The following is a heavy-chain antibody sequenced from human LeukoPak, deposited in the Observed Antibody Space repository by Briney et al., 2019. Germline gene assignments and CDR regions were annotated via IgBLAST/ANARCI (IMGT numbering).Heavy chain of an antibody. J-gene: IGHJ4*02. V-gene: IGHV4-31*03. CDR1: GGSISSGGYY. CDR3: ARVRGSGSYYGGFIDY. Sequence: SQTLSLTCTVSGGSISSGGYYWNWIRQHPGKGLEWIGYIYYSGSTYYNPSLKSRVTISVDTSKNQFSLKLSSVTAADTAVYYCARVRGSGSYYGGFIDYWGQGTLVTVSS. CDR2: IYYSGST. D-gene: IGHD3-10*01.